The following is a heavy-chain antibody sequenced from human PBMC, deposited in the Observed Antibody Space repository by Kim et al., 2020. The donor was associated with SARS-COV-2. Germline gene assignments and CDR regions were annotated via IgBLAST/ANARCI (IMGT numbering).Heavy chain of an antibody. Sequence: ASVKVSCKASGYTFTSYYMHWVRQAPGQGLEWMGIINPSGGSTSYAQKFQGRVTMTRDTSTSTVYMELSSLRSEDTAVYYCARGHYYGSGSYYKYAGRTDYWGQGTLVTGSS. D-gene: IGHD3-10*01. V-gene: IGHV1-46*01. CDR3: ARGHYYGSGSYYKYAGRTDY. J-gene: IGHJ4*02. CDR2: INPSGGST. CDR1: GYTFTSYY.